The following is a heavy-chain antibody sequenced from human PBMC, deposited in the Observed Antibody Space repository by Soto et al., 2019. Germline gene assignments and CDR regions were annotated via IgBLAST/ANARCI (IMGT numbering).Heavy chain of an antibody. CDR3: ARGRYFDGGDYWVANLAFDY. V-gene: IGHV3-23*01. D-gene: IGHD3-22*01. J-gene: IGHJ4*02. CDR2: ISRSGSGSP. Sequence: EVQLLESGGGLLQPGGSLRLSCAASGFTCNNYVMNWVRQAPGKGLEWVSSISRSGSGSPYYSDSVKGRFTISRDNSKNTLSLQMNNLRAEDTAVYFCARGRYFDGGDYWVANLAFDYWGQGTLVTVSS. CDR1: GFTCNNYV.